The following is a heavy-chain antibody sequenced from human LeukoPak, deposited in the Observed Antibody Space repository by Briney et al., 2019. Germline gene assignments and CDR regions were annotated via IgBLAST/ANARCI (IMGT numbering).Heavy chain of an antibody. D-gene: IGHD6-13*01. CDR1: GYTLTELS. CDR3: ARGRAAAGPVDY. CDR2: FDPEDGET. Sequence: ASVKVSCKVSGYTLTELSMHWVRQAPGKGLEWMGGFDPEDGETIYAQKFQGRVTMTEDTSTDTAYMELRSLRSDDTAVYYCARGRAAAGPVDYWGQGTLVTVSS. V-gene: IGHV1-24*01. J-gene: IGHJ4*02.